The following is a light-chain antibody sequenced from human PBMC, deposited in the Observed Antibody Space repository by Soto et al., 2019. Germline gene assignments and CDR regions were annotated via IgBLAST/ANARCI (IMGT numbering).Light chain of an antibody. CDR2: EVS. Sequence: QSALTQPASVSGSPGQSITISCIGTSSDVGSYNLASWYQQHPGKAPKVLIYEVSERPSGVSNRFSGSKSGNTASLTISGLQAEDEAEYYCCSYAGSRTHVLFGGGTKVTVL. CDR3: CSYAGSRTHVL. V-gene: IGLV2-23*02. CDR1: SSDVGSYNL. J-gene: IGLJ2*01.